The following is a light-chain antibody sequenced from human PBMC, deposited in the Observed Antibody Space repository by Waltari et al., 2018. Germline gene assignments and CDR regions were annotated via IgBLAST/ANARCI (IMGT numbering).Light chain of an antibody. CDR2: GAS. CDR3: QQYMNWPRT. J-gene: IGKJ1*01. V-gene: IGKV3-15*01. Sequence: EIVMMQSPATLSVSPGERAPLSCRASQNVYTNLAWYQQKPGQAPRLLIYGASTRATDIPARFSGSGSGTEFTLTISSLESEDFAIFYCQQYMNWPRTFGQGTKVEIK. CDR1: QNVYTN.